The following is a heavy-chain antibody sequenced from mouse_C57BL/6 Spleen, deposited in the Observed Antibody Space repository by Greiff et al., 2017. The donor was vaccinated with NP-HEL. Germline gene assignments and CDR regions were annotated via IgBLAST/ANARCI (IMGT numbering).Heavy chain of an antibody. J-gene: IGHJ2*01. V-gene: IGHV1-4*01. CDR1: GYTFTSYT. Sequence: QVQLQQSGAELARPGASVKMSCKASGYTFTSYTMHWVKQRPGPGLEWIGYINPSSGYTKYNQKFKDKATLTADKSSSTAYMQLSSLTSEDSAVYYCARSGGNYFDYWGQGTTLTVSS. CDR3: ARSGGNYFDY. D-gene: IGHD2-14*01. CDR2: INPSSGYT.